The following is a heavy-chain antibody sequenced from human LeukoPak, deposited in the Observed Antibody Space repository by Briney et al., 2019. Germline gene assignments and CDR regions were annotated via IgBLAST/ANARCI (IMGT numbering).Heavy chain of an antibody. CDR1: GFTFSSYS. J-gene: IGHJ4*02. CDR2: ISSSSSYI. CDR3: ARGGAVAPKFNFDY. V-gene: IGHV3-21*01. D-gene: IGHD6-19*01. Sequence: GSLRLSCAAPGFTFSSYSMNWVRQAPGKGLEWVSSISSSSSYIYYADSVKGRFTISRDNAKNSLYLQMNSLRAEDTAVYYCARGGAVAPKFNFDYWGQGTLVTVSS.